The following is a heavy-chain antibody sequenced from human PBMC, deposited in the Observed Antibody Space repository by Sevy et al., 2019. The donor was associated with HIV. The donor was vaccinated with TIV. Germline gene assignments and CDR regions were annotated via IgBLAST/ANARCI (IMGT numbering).Heavy chain of an antibody. V-gene: IGHV3-48*01. Sequence: GGSLRLSCAASEFSFSSYSMNWVRQAPGQGLEWVSYISSSSSTMYYADSVKGRFTISRDNAKNSLYLQMNTLRAEDTAVYYCARTKSNTAMVSSDYWGQGTLLTVSS. CDR1: EFSFSSYS. CDR2: ISSSSSTM. J-gene: IGHJ4*02. CDR3: ARTKSNTAMVSSDY. D-gene: IGHD5-18*01.